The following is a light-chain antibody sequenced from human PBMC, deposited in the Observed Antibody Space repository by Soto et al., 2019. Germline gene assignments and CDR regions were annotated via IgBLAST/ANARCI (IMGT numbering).Light chain of an antibody. CDR1: SSDVGNYNL. J-gene: IGLJ2*01. CDR3: CSYAGSSTLV. CDR2: EVT. V-gene: IGLV2-23*02. Sequence: QSALTQPASVSGSPGQSITISCTGTSSDVGNYNLVSWYQHHPGNAPKHMIYEVTKRPSGLSNRFSGSKSGNTASLTISGLQAEDEADYYCCSYAGSSTLVFGGGTKVTVL.